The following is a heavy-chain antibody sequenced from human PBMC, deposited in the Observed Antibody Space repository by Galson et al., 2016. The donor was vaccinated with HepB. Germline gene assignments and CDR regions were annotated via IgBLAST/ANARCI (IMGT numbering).Heavy chain of an antibody. D-gene: IGHD6-19*01. V-gene: IGHV4-4*07. Sequence: ETLSLTCTVSAGSISGYYWNWIRQPAGTGLEWIGRFYSTENIRINPSLQSRVTLSVDTSKNQISLRLSSVTAADTAVYYCASTVAVPDFYFDNWGQGTRVTVSS. CDR3: ASTVAVPDFYFDN. CDR2: FYSTENI. J-gene: IGHJ4*02. CDR1: AGSISGYY.